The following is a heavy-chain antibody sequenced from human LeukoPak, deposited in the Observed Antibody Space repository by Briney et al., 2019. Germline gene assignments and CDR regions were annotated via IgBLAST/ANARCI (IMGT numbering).Heavy chain of an antibody. CDR2: IYYSGST. CDR1: GGSISSYY. V-gene: IGHV4-59*08. CDR3: ARLGYSYVFDY. Sequence: SETLSLTCTVSGGSISSYYWSWIRQPPGKGLEWIGYIYYSGSTNYNPSLKSRATISVDTSKNQFSLKLSSVTAADTAVYYCARLGYSYVFDYWGQGTLVTVSS. J-gene: IGHJ4*02. D-gene: IGHD5-18*01.